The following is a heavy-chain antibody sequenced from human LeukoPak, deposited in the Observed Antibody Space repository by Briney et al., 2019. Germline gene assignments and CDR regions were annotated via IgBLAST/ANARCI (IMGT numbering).Heavy chain of an antibody. J-gene: IGHJ4*02. CDR1: GGSISSYY. CDR2: IYYSGST. D-gene: IGHD1-26*01. V-gene: IGHV4-59*08. Sequence: SETLSLTCTVSGGSISSYYWSWIRQPPGKGLEWIGYIYYSGSTNYNPSLKSRVTISVDTSKNQFSLKLSSVTAADTAVYYCARVLVGATPPDYWGQGTLVTVSS. CDR3: ARVLVGATPPDY.